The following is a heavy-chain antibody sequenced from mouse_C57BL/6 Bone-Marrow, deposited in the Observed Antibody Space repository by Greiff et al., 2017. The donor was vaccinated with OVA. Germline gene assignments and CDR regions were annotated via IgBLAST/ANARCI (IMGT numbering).Heavy chain of an antibody. V-gene: IGHV1-42*01. D-gene: IGHD2-3*01. Sequence: EVQLQQSGPELVKPGASVKISCKASGYSFTGYYMNWVKQSPEKSLEWIGEINPSTGGTTYNQKFKAKATLTVDKSSSTAYMQLKSLTSEDSAVYYCARRDGYYQFWYFDVWGTGTTVTVSS. CDR1: GYSFTGYY. CDR2: INPSTGGT. J-gene: IGHJ1*03. CDR3: ARRDGYYQFWYFDV.